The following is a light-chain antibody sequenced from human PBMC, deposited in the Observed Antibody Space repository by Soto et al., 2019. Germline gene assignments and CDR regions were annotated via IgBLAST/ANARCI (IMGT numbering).Light chain of an antibody. CDR3: QSYHSSLSGYV. CDR2: GNS. J-gene: IGLJ1*01. V-gene: IGLV1-40*01. Sequence: QSVLTQPPSVSGAPGQRVTLSCTGSSSNIGAGYDVHWYQQLPGTAPKLLIYGNSNRPSGVPDRFSGSKSGTPASLAITGLQAEDEADYYCQSYHSSLSGYVFGTGTKVTVL. CDR1: SSNIGAGYD.